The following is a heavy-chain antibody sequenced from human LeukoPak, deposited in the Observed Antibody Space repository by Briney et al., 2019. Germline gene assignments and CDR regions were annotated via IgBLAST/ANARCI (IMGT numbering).Heavy chain of an antibody. V-gene: IGHV3-23*01. CDR1: GFTFSSCA. Sequence: PGGSLRLSCAASGFTFSSCAMSWVRQAPGKGLEWVSTISGSSSSTYYAESVKGRLTISRDAAKNSLYLQMNSLRAEDTAVYYCAREPPLGSTILRGVRIYYGMDVWGQGTTVTVSS. CDR2: ISGSSSST. D-gene: IGHD3-10*01. CDR3: AREPPLGSTILRGVRIYYGMDV. J-gene: IGHJ6*02.